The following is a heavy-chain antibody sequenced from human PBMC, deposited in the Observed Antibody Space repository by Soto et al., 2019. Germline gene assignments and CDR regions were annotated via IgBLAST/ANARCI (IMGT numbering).Heavy chain of an antibody. CDR1: GGSFTGYS. D-gene: IGHD1-7*01. J-gene: IGHJ6*02. CDR3: ARGFKELQLKYYFYFYLMDV. CDR2: INHSGSS. V-gene: IGHV4-34*01. Sequence: TSETLSLTCAVYGGSFTGYSWTWIRQPPGKGLEWVGEINHSGSSNYNPSLKSRVTISVDTSKNQFSLKLSSVTAADTAVYYCARGFKELQLKYYFYFYLMDVWGQGTTVTVSS.